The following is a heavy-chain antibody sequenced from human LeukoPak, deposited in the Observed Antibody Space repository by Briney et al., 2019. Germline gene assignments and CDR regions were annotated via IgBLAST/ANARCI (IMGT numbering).Heavy chain of an antibody. CDR1: GFTFSSYG. D-gene: IGHD3-22*01. J-gene: IGHJ4*02. CDR3: AKVVDYYDSSGYDTFFDY. CDR2: IYSGGST. V-gene: IGHV3-66*01. Sequence: PGGSLRLSCAASGFTFSSYGMSWVRQAPGKGLEWVSVIYSGGSTYYADSVKGRFTISRDNSKNTLYLQMNSLRAEDTAVYYCAKVVDYYDSSGYDTFFDYWGQGTLVTVSS.